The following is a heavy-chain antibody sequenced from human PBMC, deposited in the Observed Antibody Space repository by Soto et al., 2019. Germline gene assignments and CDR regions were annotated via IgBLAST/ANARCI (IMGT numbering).Heavy chain of an antibody. J-gene: IGHJ5*02. D-gene: IGHD3-10*01. CDR3: AKDSLNYYYSYVLFDP. CDR1: GFTFSSYA. CDR2: ISGSGSKT. Sequence: SLRLSCAASGFTFSSYAISWVRQAPVKGLEWVSTISGSGSKTYYADSVKGRFAISKENSKSTLNLQMNSLRAEDTAVYNYAKDSLNYYYSYVLFDPWVQGTLVTVSS. V-gene: IGHV3-23*01.